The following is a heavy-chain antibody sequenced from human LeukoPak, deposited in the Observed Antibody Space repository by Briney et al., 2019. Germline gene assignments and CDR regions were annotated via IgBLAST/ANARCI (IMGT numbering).Heavy chain of an antibody. V-gene: IGHV1-69*05. CDR3: VSGSSDVGYYYYYMDV. Sequence: ASVKVSCKASGGTFSGYAISCVRQAPGQGLEWMGGIIPIFGTANYAQKFQGRVTITTDESTSTAYMELSSLRSEDTAVYYCVSGSSDVGYYYYYMDVWGKGTTVTVSS. J-gene: IGHJ6*03. CDR1: GGTFSGYA. D-gene: IGHD6-6*01. CDR2: IIPIFGTA.